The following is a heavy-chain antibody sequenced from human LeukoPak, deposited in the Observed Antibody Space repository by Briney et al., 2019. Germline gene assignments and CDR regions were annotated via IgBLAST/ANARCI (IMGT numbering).Heavy chain of an antibody. CDR2: IYHSGGT. D-gene: IGHD5-18*01. CDR1: GDSISSAYY. CDR3: ARSHIFVYSYGPDYYYYMDV. Sequence: PSETLSLTCTVSGDSISSAYYWAWIRQPPGKGLEWTGSIYHSGGTYYNSSLKSRVTISVDTSKNQFSLKLSSVTATDTAVYYCARSHIFVYSYGPDYYYYMDVWGKGTTVTVSS. J-gene: IGHJ6*03. V-gene: IGHV4-38-2*02.